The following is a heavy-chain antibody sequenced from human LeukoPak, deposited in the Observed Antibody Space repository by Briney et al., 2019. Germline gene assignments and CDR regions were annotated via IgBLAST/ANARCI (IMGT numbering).Heavy chain of an antibody. CDR3: ARTENYIPEDCFDP. Sequence: SETLSLTCSVSGGSIGSSSYCWGWIRQPPGKGLEWIGTIRYSGSTFYNPSLKSRVTLSVDTSKNQFSLKLSSVTAADTAVHYCARTENYIPEDCFDPWGQGTLVTVSS. V-gene: IGHV4-39*01. CDR2: IRYSGST. J-gene: IGHJ5*02. CDR1: GGSIGSSSYC. D-gene: IGHD5-24*01.